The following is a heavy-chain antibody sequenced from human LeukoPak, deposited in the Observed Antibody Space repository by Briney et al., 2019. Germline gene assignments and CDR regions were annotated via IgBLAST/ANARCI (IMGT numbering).Heavy chain of an antibody. D-gene: IGHD5-18*01. CDR1: GFTFDDFA. J-gene: IGHJ6*02. CDR3: AKVRGYSYGRGGMGV. Sequence: PGGSLRLSCAASGFTFDDFAMHWVRQAPGKGLEWVSLISWDGSGTYYADSVNGRFTISRDNSKNSLYLQVNSLRVEDTALYYCAKVRGYSYGRGGMGVWGQGTTVTVSS. V-gene: IGHV3-43D*03. CDR2: ISWDGSGT.